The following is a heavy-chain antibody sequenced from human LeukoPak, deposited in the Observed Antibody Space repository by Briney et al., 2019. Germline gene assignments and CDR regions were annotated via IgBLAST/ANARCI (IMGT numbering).Heavy chain of an antibody. CDR2: ISGSGDNT. J-gene: IGHJ6*02. Sequence: PGGSLRLSCAASGFTFSSYAMSWVRQAPGKGLEWVSGISGSGDNTYYADSVKGRFTISRDNSKNTLYLQMNSLRAEDTAVYYCAKGTPGYYYGMDGWGQGTTVTVSS. CDR3: AKGTPGYYYGMDG. CDR1: GFTFSSYA. V-gene: IGHV3-23*01.